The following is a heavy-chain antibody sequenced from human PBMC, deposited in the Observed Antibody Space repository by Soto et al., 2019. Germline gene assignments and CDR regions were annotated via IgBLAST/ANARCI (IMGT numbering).Heavy chain of an antibody. CDR2: IYYSGST. D-gene: IGHD6-19*01. V-gene: IGHV4-59*01. CDR1: GGSISSYY. Sequence: PSETLSLTCTVSGGSISSYYWSWIRQPPGKGLEWIGYIYYSGSTNYNPSLKSRVTISVDTSKNQFSLKLSSVTAADTAVYYCATSSGRYYYFDYWGQGTLVTVSS. J-gene: IGHJ4*02. CDR3: ATSSGRYYYFDY.